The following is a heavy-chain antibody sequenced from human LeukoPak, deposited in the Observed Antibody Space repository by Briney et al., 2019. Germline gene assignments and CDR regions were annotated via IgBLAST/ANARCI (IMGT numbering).Heavy chain of an antibody. CDR3: ARDNYYGSGSYYSWFDP. D-gene: IGHD3-10*01. V-gene: IGHV3-23*01. CDR2: ISGSGLST. J-gene: IGHJ5*02. CDR1: GFIFSSYA. Sequence: GGSLRLSCAASGFIFSSYAMSWVRQVPGKGLVWVSAISGSGLSTYSADSVKGRFTISRDNSKNTLYLQMNSLRAEDTAVYYCARDNYYGSGSYYSWFDPWGQGTLVTVSS.